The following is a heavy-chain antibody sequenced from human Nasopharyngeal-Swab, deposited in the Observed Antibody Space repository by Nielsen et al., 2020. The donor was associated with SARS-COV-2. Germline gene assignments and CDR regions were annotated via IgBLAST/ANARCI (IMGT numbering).Heavy chain of an antibody. D-gene: IGHD3-16*01. CDR1: GFTFSAYG. V-gene: IGHV3-30*02. CDR2: IWYDGSNK. CDR3: ATSRGGGAYNYVLDY. Sequence: GGSLRLSCAASGFTFSAYGMHWVRQAPGKGLDWVAFIWYDGSNKYYADSVKGRFTISRDNSNNTLSLQMNGLRAEDTAVYYCATSRGGGAYNYVLDYWGQGTLATVSS. J-gene: IGHJ4*02.